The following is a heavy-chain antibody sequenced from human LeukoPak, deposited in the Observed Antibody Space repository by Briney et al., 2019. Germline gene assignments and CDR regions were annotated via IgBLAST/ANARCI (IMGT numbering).Heavy chain of an antibody. D-gene: IGHD5-18*01. V-gene: IGHV4-31*03. Sequence: PSQTLSLTCTVSGGSINSGGYYWSWIRQHPGKGLEWIGYISNSGSTYYHPSLRSRLSISVDTSKNQFSLKLSSVTAADTAVYYCASYTAGGGGLDYWGQGTLVTVSS. CDR2: ISNSGST. CDR1: GGSINSGGYY. J-gene: IGHJ4*02. CDR3: ASYTAGGGGLDY.